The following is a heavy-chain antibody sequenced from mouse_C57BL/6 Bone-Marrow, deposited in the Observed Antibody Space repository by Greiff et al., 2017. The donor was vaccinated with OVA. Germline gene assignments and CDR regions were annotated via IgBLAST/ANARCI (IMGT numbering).Heavy chain of an antibody. Sequence: QVQLKESGPELVKPGASVKISCKASGYAFSSSWMNWVKQRPGKGLEWIGRIYPGDGDTNYNGKFKGKATLTADKSSSTAYMQLSSLTSEDSAVYFCARWTGLDYWGQGTTLTVSS. D-gene: IGHD4-1*01. CDR2: IYPGDGDT. J-gene: IGHJ2*01. CDR1: GYAFSSSW. CDR3: ARWTGLDY. V-gene: IGHV1-82*01.